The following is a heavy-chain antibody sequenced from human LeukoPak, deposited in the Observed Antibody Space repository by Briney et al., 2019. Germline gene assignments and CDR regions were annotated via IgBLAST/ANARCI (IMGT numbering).Heavy chain of an antibody. CDR1: GFTFNTYS. D-gene: IGHD2-2*01. V-gene: IGHV3-23*01. Sequence: GGSLRLSCGASGFTFNTYSMSWVRQAPGKVLEWVSSISSSGSNTYYGDSVKGRFTISRDNSNNTVSLQMNSLRADDTAVYYCVKDRPCTTCSPSDYWGQGTLVTVS. CDR2: ISSSGSNT. CDR3: VKDRPCTTCSPSDY. J-gene: IGHJ4*02.